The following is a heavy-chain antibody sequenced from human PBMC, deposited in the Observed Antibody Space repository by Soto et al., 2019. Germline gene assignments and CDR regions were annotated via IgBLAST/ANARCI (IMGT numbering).Heavy chain of an antibody. Sequence: GGSLRLSCAASGFTFSSYAMSWVRQAPGKGLEWVSAISGSGGSTYYADSVKGRFTISRDNSKNTLYLQMNSLRAEDTAVYYCAKGRSTIFGVVIMYWFDPWGQGTLVTVSS. V-gene: IGHV3-23*01. D-gene: IGHD3-3*01. CDR2: ISGSGGST. CDR1: GFTFSSYA. CDR3: AKGRSTIFGVVIMYWFDP. J-gene: IGHJ5*02.